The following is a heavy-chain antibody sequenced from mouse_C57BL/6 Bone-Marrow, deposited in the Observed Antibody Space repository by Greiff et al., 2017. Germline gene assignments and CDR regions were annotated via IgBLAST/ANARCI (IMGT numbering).Heavy chain of an antibody. CDR3: ARGGGNYYFDY. J-gene: IGHJ2*01. Sequence: VMLVESGAELVRPGASVKLSCKASGYTFTDYYINWVKQRPGQGLEWIARIYPGSGNTYYNEKFKGKATLTAEKSSSTAYMQLSSLTSEDSAVYFCARGGGNYYFDYWGQGTTLTVSS. CDR2: IYPGSGNT. V-gene: IGHV1-76*01. D-gene: IGHD1-1*01. CDR1: GYTFTDYY.